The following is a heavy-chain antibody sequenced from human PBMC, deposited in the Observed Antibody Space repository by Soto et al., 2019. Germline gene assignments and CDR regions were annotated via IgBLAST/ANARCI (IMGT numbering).Heavy chain of an antibody. CDR2: IWYDGSNK. Sequence: QVQQVESGGGVVQPGRSLRLSCAASGFTFSSYGMHWVRQAPGKGLEWVAVIWYDGSNKYYADSVKGRFTISRDNSKNTLYLQLISRSAEDLTVYYCARGPQSDYWGQGTLVTVSP. CDR3: ARGPQSDY. CDR1: GFTFSSYG. J-gene: IGHJ4*02. V-gene: IGHV3-33*01.